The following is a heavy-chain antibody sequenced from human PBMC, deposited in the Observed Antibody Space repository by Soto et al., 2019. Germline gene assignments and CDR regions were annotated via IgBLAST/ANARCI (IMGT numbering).Heavy chain of an antibody. V-gene: IGHV3-43*01. CDR1: GFTFDDYT. CDR3: AKDRLAGGFDY. Sequence: GGSLRLSCAASGFTFDDYTMHWVRQAPGKGLEWVSLISCTDGSTYYTDSVKGRFTISRDNSRNTVYLQMNSLRADDTAVYYCAKDRLAGGFDYWGQGTLVTVSS. CDR2: ISCTDGST. J-gene: IGHJ4*02. D-gene: IGHD3-16*01.